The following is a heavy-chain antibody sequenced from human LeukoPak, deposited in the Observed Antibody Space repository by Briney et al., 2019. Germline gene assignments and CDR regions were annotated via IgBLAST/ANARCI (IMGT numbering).Heavy chain of an antibody. CDR2: INPNSGGT. CDR3: AREQPGYSSGLIDY. Sequence: AASVKVSCKASGYTFTGYYMHWVRQAPGQGLEWMGWINPNSGGTNYAQKFQGRVTMTRDTSISTAYMELSRLRSDDTAVYYCAREQPGYSSGLIDYWGQGTLVTVSS. D-gene: IGHD6-19*01. CDR1: GYTFTGYY. J-gene: IGHJ4*02. V-gene: IGHV1-2*02.